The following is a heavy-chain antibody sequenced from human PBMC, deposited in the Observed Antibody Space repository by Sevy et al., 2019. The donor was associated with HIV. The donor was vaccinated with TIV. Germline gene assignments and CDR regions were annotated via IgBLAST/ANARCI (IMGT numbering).Heavy chain of an antibody. CDR1: GFTFSGYA. J-gene: IGHJ4*02. Sequence: GGSLRLSCAASGFTFSGYAMSWVRQAPGKGLEWVSAISGSGGSTYYADSVKGRFTISRDNSKNTLYLQMNSLRAEDTAVYYCAKGVVVPATGYYFDYWGQGTLVTVSS. CDR2: ISGSGGST. D-gene: IGHD2-15*01. CDR3: AKGVVVPATGYYFDY. V-gene: IGHV3-23*01.